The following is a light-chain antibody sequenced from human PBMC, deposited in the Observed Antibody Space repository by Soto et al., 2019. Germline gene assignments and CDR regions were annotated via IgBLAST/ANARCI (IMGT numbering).Light chain of an antibody. CDR1: QSVSNNF. J-gene: IGKJ1*01. V-gene: IGKV3-20*01. CDR2: DAS. Sequence: EIVLTQSPGTLSLSPGERATLSCRASQSVSNNFLAWYHQKPGQAPRLLVFDASKRPTGIPDRFSGSGSGTDFTLTISRLEPEDFGVYYCQQYGTSPPRTFGQGTKVKSN. CDR3: QQYGTSPPRT.